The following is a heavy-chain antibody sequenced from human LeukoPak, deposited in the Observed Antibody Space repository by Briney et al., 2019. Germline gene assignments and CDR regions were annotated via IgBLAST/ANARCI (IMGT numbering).Heavy chain of an antibody. D-gene: IGHD1-1*01. J-gene: IGHJ3*02. V-gene: IGHV3-23*01. CDR2: VSGSGTST. Sequence: GGSLRLSCAGSGFTFINYGMIWVRQAPGKGLEWVSSVSGSGTSTHYADSVKGRFTITRDNSKDTVDLQMNSLRAEDTAVYYCARGFEYNWNDYAFDIWGQGTMVTVSS. CDR1: GFTFINYG. CDR3: ARGFEYNWNDYAFDI.